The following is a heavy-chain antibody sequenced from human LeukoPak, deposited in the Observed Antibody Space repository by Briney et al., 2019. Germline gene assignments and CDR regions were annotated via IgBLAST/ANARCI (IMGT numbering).Heavy chain of an antibody. Sequence: GGSLRLSCAASGFTFSSYAMHWVRQAPGKGLEWVAVISYDGSNKYYADSVKGRFTIARDNSKNTLYLQMNSLRAEDTAVYYCARDLYAGPLAAAVTGADFEYCGQGTLGTVSS. J-gene: IGHJ4*02. CDR1: GFTFSSYA. V-gene: IGHV3-30*04. D-gene: IGHD6-13*01. CDR2: ISYDGSNK. CDR3: ARDLYAGPLAAAVTGADFEY.